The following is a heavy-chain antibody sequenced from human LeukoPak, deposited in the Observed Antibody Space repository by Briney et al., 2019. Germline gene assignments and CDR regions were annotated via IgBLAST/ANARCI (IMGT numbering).Heavy chain of an antibody. J-gene: IGHJ6*04. CDR1: GFTFSSYS. D-gene: IGHD3-10*02. Sequence: GGSLRLSCAASGFTFSSYSMNWVRQAPGKGLEWVSSISSSSSYISYADSVKGRFTISRDNAKNSLYLQMNSLRAEDTAVYYCAELGITMIGSVWGKGTTVTISS. CDR3: AELGITMIGSV. V-gene: IGHV3-21*01. CDR2: ISSSSSYI.